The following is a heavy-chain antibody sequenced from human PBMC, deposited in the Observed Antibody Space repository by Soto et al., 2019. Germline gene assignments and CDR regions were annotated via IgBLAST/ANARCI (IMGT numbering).Heavy chain of an antibody. J-gene: IGHJ6*02. CDR2: IYYSGST. V-gene: IGHV4-31*03. Sequence: QVQLQESGPGLVKPSQTLSLTCTVSGGSISSGGYYWSWIRQHPGKGLEWIGYIYYSGSTYYNPSLKSRVTRSVDTSKNQFSLKLSSVTAADTAVYYCARSALNYYYGMDVWGQGTTVTVSS. CDR1: GGSISSGGYY. CDR3: ARSALNYYYGMDV.